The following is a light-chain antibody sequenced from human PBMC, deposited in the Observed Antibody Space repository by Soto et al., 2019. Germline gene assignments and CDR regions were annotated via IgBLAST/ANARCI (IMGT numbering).Light chain of an antibody. CDR3: QQRSNWPPT. Sequence: EIVMTQSPATLSVSPGERATLSCRASQSVTSNFAWYQQKPGQAPRLLIYDASNRATGIPARFSGSGSGTDFTLTISSLEPEDFAVYYCQQRSNWPPTFGQGTRLEIK. V-gene: IGKV3-11*01. J-gene: IGKJ5*01. CDR2: DAS. CDR1: QSVTSN.